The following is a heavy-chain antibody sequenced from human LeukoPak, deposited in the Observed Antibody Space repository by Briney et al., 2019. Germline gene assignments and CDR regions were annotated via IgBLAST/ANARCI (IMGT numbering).Heavy chain of an antibody. CDR2: IRSKANSYAT. CDR3: TSTLDYYDSSGYYYDY. J-gene: IGHJ4*02. Sequence: HPGGSLRLSCAASGFTFSGSAMHWVRQASGKGLEWVGRIRSKANSYATAYAASVKGRFTISRDDSKNTAYLQMNSLKTEDTAVYYCTSTLDYYDSSGYYYDYWGQGTLVTVSS. D-gene: IGHD3-22*01. V-gene: IGHV3-73*01. CDR1: GFTFSGSA.